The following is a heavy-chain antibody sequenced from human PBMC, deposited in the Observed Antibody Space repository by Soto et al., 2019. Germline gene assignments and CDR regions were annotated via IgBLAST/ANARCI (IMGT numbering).Heavy chain of an antibody. Sequence: ASVKVSCKASGGTFSSYTISWVRQAPGQGLEWMGRIIPILGIANYAQKFQGRVTITADKSTSTAYMELSSLRSEDTAVYYCARAYGDDVPFDYWGQGTLVTVSS. D-gene: IGHD4-17*01. V-gene: IGHV1-69*02. J-gene: IGHJ4*02. CDR1: GGTFSSYT. CDR3: ARAYGDDVPFDY. CDR2: IIPILGIA.